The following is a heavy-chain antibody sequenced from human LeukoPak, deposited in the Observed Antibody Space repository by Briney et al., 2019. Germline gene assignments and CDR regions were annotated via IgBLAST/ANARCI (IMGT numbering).Heavy chain of an antibody. D-gene: IGHD2/OR15-2a*01. CDR3: ARGRRTWVSD. CDR1: GYTFPSYD. Sequence: GASVKVSCKASGYTFPSYDINWVRQATGQGLEWMGWVNPNSGNTGYAQKFQGRVTMTRNTSISTAYMELSSLGSEDTTVYYCARGRRTWVSDWGQGTLVTVSS. V-gene: IGHV1-8*01. J-gene: IGHJ4*02. CDR2: VNPNSGNT.